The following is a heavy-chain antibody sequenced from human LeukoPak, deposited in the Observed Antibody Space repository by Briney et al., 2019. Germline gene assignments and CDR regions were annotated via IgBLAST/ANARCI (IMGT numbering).Heavy chain of an antibody. V-gene: IGHV4-34*01. CDR2: INHSGST. CDR1: GGSFSGYY. CDR3: ARGVRTYYYYYMDV. D-gene: IGHD3-10*01. J-gene: IGHJ6*03. Sequence: SETLSLTCAVHGGSFSGYYWSWIRQPPGKGLEWIGEINHSGSTNYNPSLKSRVTISVDTSKNQFSLKLSSVTAADTAVYYCARGVRTYYYYYMDVWGKGTTVTVSS.